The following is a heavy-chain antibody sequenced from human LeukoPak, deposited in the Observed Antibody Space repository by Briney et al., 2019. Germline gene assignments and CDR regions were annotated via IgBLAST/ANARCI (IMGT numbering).Heavy chain of an antibody. D-gene: IGHD6-19*01. CDR2: IYGSGST. J-gene: IGHJ3*02. CDR3: ARVGKTVAGTGTFDI. V-gene: IGHV4-4*07. CDR1: GGSISSYY. Sequence: KSSETLSLTCTVSGGSISSYYWSWIRQPAGKGLECIGHIYGSGSTTYNPSLRSRVTMSVDTSKNQSSLKVTSVTAADTAVYYCARVGKTVAGTGTFDIWGQGTMVTVSS.